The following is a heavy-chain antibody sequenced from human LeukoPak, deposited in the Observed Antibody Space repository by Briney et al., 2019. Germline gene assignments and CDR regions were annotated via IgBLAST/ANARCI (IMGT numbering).Heavy chain of an antibody. CDR1: GFTFSSYN. CDR3: ARVQGTYYYERAYYMDV. CDR2: ITSSSATI. J-gene: IGHJ6*03. Sequence: GGTLRLSCAASGFTFSSYNMNWVRQAPGPGLERVSYITSSSATIYYADSVKGRFTISRDNARNSLYLQMNSLRAEDTAVYYCARVQGTYYYERAYYMDVWGKGATVTVSS. D-gene: IGHD3-22*01. V-gene: IGHV3-48*04.